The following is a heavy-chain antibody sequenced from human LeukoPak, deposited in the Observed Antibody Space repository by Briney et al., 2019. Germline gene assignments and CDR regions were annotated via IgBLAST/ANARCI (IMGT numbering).Heavy chain of an antibody. J-gene: IGHJ4*02. CDR1: GFSFGDYA. V-gene: IGHV3-49*04. CDR3: TRLFSESSSWALDY. D-gene: IGHD6-13*01. CDR2: IRSKLYGGTT. Sequence: GGSLRLSCTASGFSFGDYAMSWVRQAPGKGLEWVGFIRSKLYGGTTQYAASVKGRFTISRDDSKSIAYPQMNSLKTEDTAVYYCTRLFSESSSWALDYWGQGSLVTVSS.